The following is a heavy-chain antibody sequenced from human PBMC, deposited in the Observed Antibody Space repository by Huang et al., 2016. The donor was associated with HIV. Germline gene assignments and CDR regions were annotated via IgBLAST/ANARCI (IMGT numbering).Heavy chain of an antibody. V-gene: IGHV3-30*18. J-gene: IGHJ6*03. Sequence: QVHLVESGGGVVQPGRSLRLSCAASGFTFSSYGMHWVRQVRGKGLEWVAVISYDGSNKYYPDSVKGRFTIARENSKNTLYLQMNSLKREDTAVYYCAKGPAFYYDTSGQEYYYYMDVWGKGTTVTVSS. CDR3: AKGPAFYYDTSGQEYYYYMDV. CDR1: GFTFSSYG. CDR2: ISYDGSNK. D-gene: IGHD3-22*01.